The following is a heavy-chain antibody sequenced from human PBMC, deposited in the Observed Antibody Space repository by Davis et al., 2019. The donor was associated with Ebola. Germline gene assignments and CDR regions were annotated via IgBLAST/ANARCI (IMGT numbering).Heavy chain of an antibody. Sequence: MPSETLSLTCTVSGGSISRYYWNWIRQPAGKGLEWIGRIYDNENINYNPSLMSRVTLSVDMAKNQISLKLTSLTAADTAVYYCARLQGGYGGNLDYWGQGTLVTVSS. CDR2: IYDNENI. CDR1: GGSISRYY. CDR3: ARLQGGYGGNLDY. V-gene: IGHV4-4*07. D-gene: IGHD4-23*01. J-gene: IGHJ4*02.